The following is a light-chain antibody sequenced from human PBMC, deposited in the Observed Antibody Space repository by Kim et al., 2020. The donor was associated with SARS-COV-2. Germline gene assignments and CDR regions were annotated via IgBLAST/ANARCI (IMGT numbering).Light chain of an antibody. V-gene: IGKV1-27*01. CDR3: QKYNSAPRT. CDR1: QGISNY. J-gene: IGKJ1*01. CDR2: AAS. Sequence: ASVGERVTITCRASQGISNYLAWYQQKPGKVPKLLIYAASTVQSGVPSRFSGSGSGTDFTLTISSLQPEDIAKYYCQKYNSAPRTFGQGTKVDIK.